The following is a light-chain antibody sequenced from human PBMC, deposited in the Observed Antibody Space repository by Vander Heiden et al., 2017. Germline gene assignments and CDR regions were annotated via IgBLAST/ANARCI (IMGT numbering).Light chain of an antibody. J-gene: IGLJ2*01. Sequence: SSDLTHTPSVSVPPGQTARITCSGDALPKQYAYWHQQMPGQTPWLLRYKDSERPSWIPERFSCSSAGTTVTLTIGGVQAEAEADYYCQSTDISCDSVLFGGGTKLPVL. CDR1: ALPKQY. CDR2: KDS. CDR3: QSTDISCDSVL. V-gene: IGLV3-25*03.